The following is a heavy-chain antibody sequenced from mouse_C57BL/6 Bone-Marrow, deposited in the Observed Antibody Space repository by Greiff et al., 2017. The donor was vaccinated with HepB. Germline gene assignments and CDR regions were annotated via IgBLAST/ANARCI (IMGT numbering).Heavy chain of an antibody. V-gene: IGHV1-64*01. CDR1: GYTFTSYW. J-gene: IGHJ2*01. CDR2: IHPNSGST. CDR3: AKPYYGSSSPFDY. D-gene: IGHD1-1*01. Sequence: QVQLQQPGAELVKPGASVKLSCKASGYTFTSYWMHWVKQRPGQGLEWIGMIHPNSGSTNYNEKFKSKATLTVDKSSSTAYMQLSSLTSEDSAVYYCAKPYYGSSSPFDYWGQGTTLTVSS.